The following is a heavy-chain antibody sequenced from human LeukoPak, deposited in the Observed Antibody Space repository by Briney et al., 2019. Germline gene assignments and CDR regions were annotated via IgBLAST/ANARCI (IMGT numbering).Heavy chain of an antibody. J-gene: IGHJ4*02. CDR2: IYNSGST. V-gene: IGHV4-59*11. Sequence: SETLSLTCTVSGVSISSHYWNWIRQPPGKGLEWIGYIYNSGSTRYNPSLKSRVTISEDTSKYQFSLKLSSVTAADTAVYYCAKAGGGIPFDYWGQGTLVTVSS. CDR1: GVSISSHY. CDR3: AKAGGGIPFDY.